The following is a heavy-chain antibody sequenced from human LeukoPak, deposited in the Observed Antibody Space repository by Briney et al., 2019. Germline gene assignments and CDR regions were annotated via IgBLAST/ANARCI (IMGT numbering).Heavy chain of an antibody. CDR3: ARDRGEYSSSSAYYSYMDV. CDR1: GGSISSYY. Sequence: PSETLSLTCTVSGGSISSYYWSWVRQPPEKGLEWIGSIYYSGSTYYKPSLKSRVTISVDTSKNQFSLKLTSVTAADTAVYYCARDRGEYSSSSAYYSYMDVWGKGTTVTVSS. D-gene: IGHD6-6*01. V-gene: IGHV4-59*05. J-gene: IGHJ6*03. CDR2: IYYSGST.